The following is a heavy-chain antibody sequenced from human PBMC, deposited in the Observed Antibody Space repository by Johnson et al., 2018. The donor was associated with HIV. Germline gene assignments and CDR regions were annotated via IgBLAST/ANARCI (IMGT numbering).Heavy chain of an antibody. CDR2: ISGSGGST. Sequence: EVQLVESGGGVVQPGRSLRLSCAASGFTFSSYAMSWVRQAPGKGLEWVSAISGSGGSTYYADSVKGRFTISRDNSKNTLYLQINSLRAEDTAVYYCARIQYNFWSDPDAFDIWGQGTIVIVSS. V-gene: IGHV3-23*04. CDR1: GFTFSSYA. D-gene: IGHD3-3*01. CDR3: ARIQYNFWSDPDAFDI. J-gene: IGHJ3*02.